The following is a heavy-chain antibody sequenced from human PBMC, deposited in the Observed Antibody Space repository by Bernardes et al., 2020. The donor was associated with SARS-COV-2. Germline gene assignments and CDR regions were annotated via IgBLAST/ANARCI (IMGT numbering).Heavy chain of an antibody. Sequence: GGSLRLSCAASGFTFSSYSMNWVRQAPGKGLEWVSYISSSSSTIYYADSVKGRFTISRDNAKNSLYLQMNSLRAEDTAVYYCAREGPSGSYFAWASDSNWFDPWGQGTLVTVSS. V-gene: IGHV3-48*01. CDR3: AREGPSGSYFAWASDSNWFDP. CDR1: GFTFSSYS. J-gene: IGHJ5*02. CDR2: ISSSSSTI. D-gene: IGHD1-26*01.